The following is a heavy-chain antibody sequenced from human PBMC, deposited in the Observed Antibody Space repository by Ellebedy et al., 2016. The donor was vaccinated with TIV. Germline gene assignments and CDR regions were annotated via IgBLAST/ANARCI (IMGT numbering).Heavy chain of an antibody. Sequence: ASVKVSCXASGDTFRTYYVHWLRQAPGQGLEWMGIINPGGGSTSYAVNFQDRVTMTRDASTRTFYLNLSGLRPEDTAVYFCATEEGVDAATRLGVNWHLGLWGRGTLVIVSS. V-gene: IGHV1-46*01. J-gene: IGHJ2*01. D-gene: IGHD2-8*01. CDR2: INPGGGST. CDR3: ATEEGVDAATRLGVNWHLGL. CDR1: GDTFRTYY.